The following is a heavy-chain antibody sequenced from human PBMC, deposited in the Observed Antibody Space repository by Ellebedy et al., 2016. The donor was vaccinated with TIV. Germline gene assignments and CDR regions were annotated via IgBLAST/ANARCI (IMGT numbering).Heavy chain of an antibody. Sequence: SETLSLXXDVSGFSVSSGNWWNWVRQPPGKGLEWIGEIHPSGSTNYNPSLESRVTISIDKSKNQLSLMLTSVTAADTAVYYCAREARYCGVGSSCYSFDYWGHGTLVTVSS. CDR3: AREARYCGVGSSCYSFDY. D-gene: IGHD2-15*01. J-gene: IGHJ4*01. V-gene: IGHV4-4*02. CDR1: GFSVSSGNW. CDR2: IHPSGST.